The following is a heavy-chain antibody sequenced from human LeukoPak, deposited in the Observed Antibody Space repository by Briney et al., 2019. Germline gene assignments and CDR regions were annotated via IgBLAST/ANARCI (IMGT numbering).Heavy chain of an antibody. CDR3: ARAVAGTMVIDY. D-gene: IGHD6-19*01. J-gene: IGHJ4*02. CDR1: GYTFTGYY. Sequence: ASVKVSCKASGYTFTGYYMHWVRQAPGQGLEWMGWINPDSGGTNFAQKFQGRVTMTRDTSISTAYMELSRLRSDDTAVYYCARAVAGTMVIDYWGQGTLVTVSS. V-gene: IGHV1-2*02. CDR2: INPDSGGT.